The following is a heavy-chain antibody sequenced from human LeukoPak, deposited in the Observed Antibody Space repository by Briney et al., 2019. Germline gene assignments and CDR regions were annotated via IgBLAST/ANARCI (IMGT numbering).Heavy chain of an antibody. CDR1: AGSVSNGDYY. CDR2: VYYTGST. D-gene: IGHD3-22*01. CDR3: ARAYYYDSSGYYLGLDY. J-gene: IGHJ4*02. V-gene: IGHV4-61*08. Sequence: SETLSLTCIVSAGSVSNGDYYWSWLRQPPGKALEWIGYVYYTGSTYYNPSLEGRVTISVDTSKNQFSLKLSSVTAADTAVYYCARAYYYDSSGYYLGLDYWGQGTLVTVSS.